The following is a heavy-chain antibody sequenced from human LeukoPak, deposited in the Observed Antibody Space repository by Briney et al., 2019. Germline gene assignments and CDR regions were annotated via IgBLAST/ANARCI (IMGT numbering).Heavy chain of an antibody. CDR2: INHSGST. J-gene: IGHJ4*02. Sequence: SETLSLTCAVYGGSFSGYYWSWIRQPPGKGLEWIGEINHSGSTNYNPSLKSRVTISVDTSKNQSSLKLSSVTAADTAVYYCARRKGIGGVIGYWGQGTLVTVSS. CDR1: GGSFSGYY. CDR3: ARRKGIGGVIGY. V-gene: IGHV4-34*01. D-gene: IGHD3-16*02.